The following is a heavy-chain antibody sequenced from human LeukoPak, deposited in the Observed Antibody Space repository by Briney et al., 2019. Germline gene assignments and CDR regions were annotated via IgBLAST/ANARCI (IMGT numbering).Heavy chain of an antibody. CDR3: ARNGYTVDY. J-gene: IGHJ4*02. CDR2: ISSSGSTI. V-gene: IGHV3-11*04. CDR1: GFTFTDYY. Sequence: KSGGSLRLSCAASGFTFTDYYMSWIRQAPGEGLEWGSYISSSGSTIYYADSVKGRFTISSDNAKNSLYLQMNSLRAEDMAVYYCARNGYTVDYWGPGTLLTVSS. D-gene: IGHD5-18*01.